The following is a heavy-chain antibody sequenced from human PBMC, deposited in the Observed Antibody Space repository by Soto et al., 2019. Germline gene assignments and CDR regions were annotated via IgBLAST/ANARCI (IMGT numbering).Heavy chain of an antibody. CDR2: IYYSGST. V-gene: IGHV4-39*01. D-gene: IGHD1-26*01. J-gene: IGHJ4*02. CDR3: ARQIRALSGIVGATVDY. CDR1: GGSISSSSYY. Sequence: SETLSLTCTVSGGSISSSSYYWGWIRQPPGKGLEWIGSIYYSGSTYYNPSLKSRVTISVDTSKNQFSLKLGSVTAADTAVYYCARQIRALSGIVGATVDYWGQGTLVTVSS.